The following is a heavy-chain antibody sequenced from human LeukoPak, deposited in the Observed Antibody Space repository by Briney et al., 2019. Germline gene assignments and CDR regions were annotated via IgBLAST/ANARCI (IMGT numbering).Heavy chain of an antibody. D-gene: IGHD1-14*01. Sequence: ASVKVSCKASGGTFSSYAISWVRQAPGQGLEWTGGIIPIFGTANYAQKFQGRVTITTDESTSTAYMELSSLRSEDTAVYYCARDRNFNWFDPWGQGTLDTVSS. CDR1: GGTFSSYA. CDR2: IIPIFGTA. J-gene: IGHJ5*02. V-gene: IGHV1-69*05. CDR3: ARDRNFNWFDP.